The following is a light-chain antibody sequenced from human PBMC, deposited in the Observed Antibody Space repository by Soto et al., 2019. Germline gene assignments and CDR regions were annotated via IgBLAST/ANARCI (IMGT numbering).Light chain of an antibody. J-gene: IGLJ2*01. Sequence: QSVLSQPASVSGSPGQSITISCTGTSSDVGGYNYVSWYQQYPGKAPKLMIYEVSNRPSGVSNRFSGSKSGNTASLTISGLQAEDEADYYCNSYTSSSTYIFGGGTKVTVL. CDR3: NSYTSSSTYI. CDR2: EVS. CDR1: SSDVGGYNY. V-gene: IGLV2-14*01.